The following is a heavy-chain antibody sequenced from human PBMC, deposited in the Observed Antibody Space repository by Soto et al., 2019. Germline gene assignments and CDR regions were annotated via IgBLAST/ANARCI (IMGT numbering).Heavy chain of an antibody. CDR3: ARGAVDTAMVRSGFDY. Sequence: ASAKVSCKASGYTFTSYAMHWVRQAPGQRLEWMGWINAGNGSTKYSQKFQGRVTITRDTSASTAYMELSSLRSEDTAVYYCARGAVDTAMVRSGFDYWGQGTLVTVSS. CDR1: GYTFTSYA. V-gene: IGHV1-3*01. J-gene: IGHJ4*02. D-gene: IGHD5-18*01. CDR2: INAGNGST.